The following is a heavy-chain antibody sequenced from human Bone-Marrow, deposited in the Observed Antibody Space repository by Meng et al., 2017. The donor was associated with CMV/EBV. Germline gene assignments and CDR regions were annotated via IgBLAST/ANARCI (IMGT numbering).Heavy chain of an antibody. CDR1: GFTFSSHW. CDR3: AREDLSGNYLDS. Sequence: GESLKISCAASGFTFSSHWMSWVRQAPGKGLEWISYIGTGSSVASYADSVKGRFTISRDNAKNSLFLQMNSLRAEDTAMYYCAREDLSGNYLDSWGQGTLVTVSS. D-gene: IGHD3/OR15-3a*01. J-gene: IGHJ4*02. V-gene: IGHV3-48*04. CDR2: IGTGSSVA.